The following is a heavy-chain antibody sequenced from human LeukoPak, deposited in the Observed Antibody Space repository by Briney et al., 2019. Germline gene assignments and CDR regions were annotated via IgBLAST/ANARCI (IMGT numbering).Heavy chain of an antibody. D-gene: IGHD2-2*01. CDR1: GITLSNYG. V-gene: IGHV3-23*01. Sequence: PGGSLGLSCAVSGITLSNYGMSWVRQAPGKGLEWVAGISGSGGGTNYADSVKGRFTISRDNAKNSLYLQMNSLRAEDTAVYCCAREGVPAARSWFDPWGQGTLVTVSS. CDR3: AREGVPAARSWFDP. CDR2: ISGSGGGT. J-gene: IGHJ5*02.